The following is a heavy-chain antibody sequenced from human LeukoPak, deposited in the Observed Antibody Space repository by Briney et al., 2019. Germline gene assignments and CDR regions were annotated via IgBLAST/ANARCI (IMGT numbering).Heavy chain of an antibody. J-gene: IGHJ4*02. CDR2: INHSGST. CDR3: ARGVDGDYEGFDY. Sequence: SETLSLTCAVYGGSFSAYYWSWIRQPPGKGLEWIGEINHSGSTNYNPSLKSRVTISVDTSKNQFSLKLSSVTAADTAVYYCARGVDGDYEGFDYWGQGTLVTVSS. V-gene: IGHV4-34*01. D-gene: IGHD4-17*01. CDR1: GGSFSAYY.